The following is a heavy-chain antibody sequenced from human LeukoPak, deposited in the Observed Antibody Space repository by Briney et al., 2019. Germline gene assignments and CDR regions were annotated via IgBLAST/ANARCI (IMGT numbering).Heavy chain of an antibody. V-gene: IGHV3-30*03. CDR2: ISYDGSNK. CDR3: ASGGYYYLWYFDL. J-gene: IGHJ2*01. D-gene: IGHD3-22*01. Sequence: GGSLRLSCAASGFTFSSYGMHWVRQAPGKGLEWVAVISYDGSNKYYADSVKGRFTISRDNSKNTLYLQMNSLRAEDTAVYYCASGGYYYLWYFDLWGRGTLVTVSS. CDR1: GFTFSSYG.